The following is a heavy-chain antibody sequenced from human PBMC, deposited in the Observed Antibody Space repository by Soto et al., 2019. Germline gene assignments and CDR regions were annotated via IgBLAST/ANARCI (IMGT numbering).Heavy chain of an antibody. CDR1: GGSFSGYY. Sequence: PSETLSLTCAVSGGSFSGYYWSWIRQPRGKGLEWIGEINHSGSTNYNPSLKSRVTISVDKSNNQFSLKLSSVTAADTAVYYCARGYYYDSSGYGYYYGMDVWGQGTTVTVSS. J-gene: IGHJ6*02. D-gene: IGHD3-22*01. CDR3: ARGYYYDSSGYGYYYGMDV. CDR2: INHSGST. V-gene: IGHV4-34*01.